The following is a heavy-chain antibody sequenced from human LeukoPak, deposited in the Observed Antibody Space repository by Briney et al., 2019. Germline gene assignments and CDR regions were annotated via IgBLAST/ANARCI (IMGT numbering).Heavy chain of an antibody. CDR3: AREVSSWYGLIDY. J-gene: IGHJ4*02. CDR1: GYTFTSYY. D-gene: IGHD6-19*01. Sequence: ASVKVSCKASGYTFTSYYMHWVRQSPGHGLEWMGIINPSGGSTGYAQKFQGRVTMTRDTSTSTVYRELSSLRSEDTAVYYCAREVSSWYGLIDYWGQGTLVTVSS. V-gene: IGHV1-46*01. CDR2: INPSGGST.